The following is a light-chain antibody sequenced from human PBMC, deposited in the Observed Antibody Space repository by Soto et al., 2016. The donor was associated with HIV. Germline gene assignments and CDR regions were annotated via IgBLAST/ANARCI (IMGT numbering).Light chain of an antibody. CDR2: DDD. CDR1: DIGSKS. J-gene: IGLJ3*02. CDR3: QVWDSSSDHWV. V-gene: IGLV3-21*03. Sequence: SYVLPQPPSVSVAPGKTARITCGGNDIGSKSVHWYQQKPGRAPVLVVYDDDDRPSGIPERFSGSSSGNTATLTISRVEIGDEADYYCQVWDSSSDHWVFGGGTKLTVL.